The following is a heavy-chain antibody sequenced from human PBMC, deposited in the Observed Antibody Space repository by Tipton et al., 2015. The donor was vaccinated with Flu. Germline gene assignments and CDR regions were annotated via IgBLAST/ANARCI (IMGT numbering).Heavy chain of an antibody. CDR1: GFSSGGYA. Sequence: SLRLSCAASGFSSGGYAMHWVRQVPGKGLEWVSGVGWNSGAIAYADSVKGRFTIYRDNAKNSLYLQMDSLRTEDTALYFCAKGGITTYPLGGFDLWGQGTMVTVSA. CDR2: VGWNSGAI. CDR3: AKGGITTYPLGGFDL. D-gene: IGHD1-1*01. V-gene: IGHV3-9*02. J-gene: IGHJ3*01.